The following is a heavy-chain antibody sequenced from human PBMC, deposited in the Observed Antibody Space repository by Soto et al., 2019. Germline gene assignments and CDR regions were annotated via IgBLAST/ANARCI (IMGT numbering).Heavy chain of an antibody. Sequence: ASVKVSCKASGYTFTGYYMHWVRQAPGQGLEWMGWINPNSGGTNYAQKFQGWVTMTRDTSISTAYMELSRLRSDDTAVYYCARGVVVPAANWFDPWGQGTLVTVSS. CDR1: GYTFTGYY. J-gene: IGHJ5*02. CDR3: ARGVVVPAANWFDP. D-gene: IGHD2-2*01. CDR2: INPNSGGT. V-gene: IGHV1-2*04.